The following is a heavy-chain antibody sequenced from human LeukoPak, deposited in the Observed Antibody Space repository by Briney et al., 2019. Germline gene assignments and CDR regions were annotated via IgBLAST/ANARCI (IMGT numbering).Heavy chain of an antibody. CDR2: IYYSGST. Sequence: SETLSLTCAVSGYSISSSNWWGWIRQPPGKGLEWIGYIYYSGSTNYNPSLKSRVTMSVDTSKNQFSLKLSSVTAADTAVYYCARPLNSYYYMDVWGKGTTVTVSS. CDR1: GYSISSSNW. J-gene: IGHJ6*03. V-gene: IGHV4-28*01. CDR3: ARPLNSYYYMDV.